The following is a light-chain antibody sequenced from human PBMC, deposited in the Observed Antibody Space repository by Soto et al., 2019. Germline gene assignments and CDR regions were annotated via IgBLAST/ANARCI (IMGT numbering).Light chain of an antibody. J-gene: IGLJ1*01. Sequence: QSALTQPASVSGSPGQWITISSTGTTSDVGGYNYVSWYQQHPGKAPKLMIYEVSNRPSGVSNRFSGSKSGNTASLTISGLQAEDEADYYCSSYTSSSSYVFGTGTKVTVL. CDR1: TSDVGGYNY. CDR3: SSYTSSSSYV. CDR2: EVS. V-gene: IGLV2-14*01.